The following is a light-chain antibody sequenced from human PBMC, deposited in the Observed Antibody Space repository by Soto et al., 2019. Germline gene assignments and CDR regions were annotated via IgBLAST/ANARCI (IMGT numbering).Light chain of an antibody. J-gene: IGLJ2*01. V-gene: IGLV2-14*01. Sequence: QSVLTQPASVSGSPRQSITISCTGTSSDIGGYNYVSWYQQHPGKAPKVMIYEVSNRPSGVSSRFSGSKSGNTASLTISGLQAEDEADYYCSSYTSSGVVFGGGTKLTVL. CDR3: SSYTSSGVV. CDR2: EVS. CDR1: SSDIGGYNY.